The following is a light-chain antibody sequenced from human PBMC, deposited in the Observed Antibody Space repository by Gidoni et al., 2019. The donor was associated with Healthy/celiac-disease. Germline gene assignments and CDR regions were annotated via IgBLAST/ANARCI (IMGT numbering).Light chain of an antibody. CDR2: AAS. J-gene: IGKJ1*01. CDR3: QQYYSYPQT. CDR1: QGISSY. V-gene: IGKV1-8*01. Sequence: AIRITQSPSSLSASTGDRVTITCRASQGISSYLAWYQQKPGKAPKLLIYAASTLQSGVPSRFSGSGSGTDFTLTISCLQSEDFATYYYQQYYSYPQTFGQXTKVEIK.